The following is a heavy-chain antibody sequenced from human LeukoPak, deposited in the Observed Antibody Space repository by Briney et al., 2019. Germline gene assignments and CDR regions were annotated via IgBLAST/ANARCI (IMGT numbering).Heavy chain of an antibody. D-gene: IGHD2-21*02. CDR1: GYTFTSYA. CDR3: ARNTETAIPLPYYFDY. V-gene: IGHV1-3*04. J-gene: IGHJ4*02. Sequence: ASVKVSSKASGYTFTSYAMHWVRLAPGQRLECMGWINTGNGNTKYSQKFQGRVTITRDTSASTAYMDLSSLRSEDTAVYYCARNTETAIPLPYYFDYWGQGTLVTVSS. CDR2: INTGNGNT.